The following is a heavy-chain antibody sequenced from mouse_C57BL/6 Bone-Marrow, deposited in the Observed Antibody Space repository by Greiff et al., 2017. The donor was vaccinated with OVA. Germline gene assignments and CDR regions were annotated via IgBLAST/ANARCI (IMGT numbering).Heavy chain of an antibody. Sequence: QVQLQQSGAELARPGASVKLSCKASGYTFTSYGISWVKQRTGQGLEWIGEIYPRSGNTYYNEKFKSKATLTVDKSSSTAYMQLSSLTSEDSAVYYCATPERFYYDYDGYWYFDVWGTGTTVTVSS. V-gene: IGHV1-81*01. D-gene: IGHD2-4*01. CDR3: ATPERFYYDYDGYWYFDV. J-gene: IGHJ1*03. CDR1: GYTFTSYG. CDR2: IYPRSGNT.